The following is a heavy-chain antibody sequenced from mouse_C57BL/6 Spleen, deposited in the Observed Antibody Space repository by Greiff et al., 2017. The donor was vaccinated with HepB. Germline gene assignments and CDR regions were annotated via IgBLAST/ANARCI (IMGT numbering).Heavy chain of an antibody. J-gene: IGHJ4*01. D-gene: IGHD1-1*02. CDR1: GFTFSDYG. Sequence: DVKLVESGGGLVKPGGSLKLSCAASGFTFSDYGMHWVRQAPEKGLEWVAYISSGSSTIYYADTVKGRFTISRDNAKNTLFLQMTSLRSEDTAMYYCARRSLGGYYAMDYWGQGTSVTVSS. V-gene: IGHV5-17*01. CDR3: ARRSLGGYYAMDY. CDR2: ISSGSSTI.